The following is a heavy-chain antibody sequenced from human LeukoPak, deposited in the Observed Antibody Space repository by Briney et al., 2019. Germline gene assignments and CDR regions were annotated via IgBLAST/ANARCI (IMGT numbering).Heavy chain of an antibody. CDR1: GGSFSGYY. CDR2: INHSGST. Sequence: PSETLSLTCAVYGGSFSGYYWSWIRQPPGKGLEWIGEINHSGSTNYNPSLKSRVTISVDTSKSQFSLKLSSVTAADTAVYYCARGKIGYCSGGSCYSARYYFDYWGQGTLVTVSS. J-gene: IGHJ4*02. V-gene: IGHV4-34*01. D-gene: IGHD2-15*01. CDR3: ARGKIGYCSGGSCYSARYYFDY.